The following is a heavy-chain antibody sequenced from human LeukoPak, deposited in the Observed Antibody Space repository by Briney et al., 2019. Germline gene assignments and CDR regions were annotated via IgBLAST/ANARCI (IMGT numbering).Heavy chain of an antibody. CDR1: GFTFRSYW. CDR2: INQGGSVK. D-gene: IGHD6-19*01. Sequence: GGSLRLSCAASGFTFRSYWMSWVRQAPGKGLEWVANINQGGSVKYYVDSVKGRFTISRDNAKNSLYLQMNSLRAEDTAVYYCARDPGIAVADWFDPWGQGTLVTVSS. CDR3: ARDPGIAVADWFDP. J-gene: IGHJ5*02. V-gene: IGHV3-7*01.